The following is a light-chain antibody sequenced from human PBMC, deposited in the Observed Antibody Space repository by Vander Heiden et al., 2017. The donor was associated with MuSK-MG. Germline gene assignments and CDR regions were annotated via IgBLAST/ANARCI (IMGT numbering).Light chain of an antibody. Sequence: DIQMTQSPSSLSASVGDRVTITCRASQSISSYLNWYQQKPGTAPKLLIYAASSLQSGVPSTFSGSGSGTDFTLTISSLQPEDFATYSCLQTYSTPYTFGQWTKLEIK. CDR3: LQTYSTPYT. CDR1: QSISSY. V-gene: IGKV1-39*01. CDR2: AAS. J-gene: IGKJ2*01.